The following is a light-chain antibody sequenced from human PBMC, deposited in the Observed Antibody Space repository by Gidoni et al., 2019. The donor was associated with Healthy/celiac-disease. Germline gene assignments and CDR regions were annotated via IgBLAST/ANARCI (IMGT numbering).Light chain of an antibody. V-gene: IGLV3-25*03. J-gene: IGLJ3*02. Sequence: SYELTQPPSASVSPGQTARITGSGDALPKQSAYWYQQKPGQAPVLVRYKDSDRPSGIPERFSGSSSGTTVTLTISGVQAEDEADYYCQSADSSGTSWVFGGGTKLTVL. CDR3: QSADSSGTSWV. CDR1: ALPKQS. CDR2: KDS.